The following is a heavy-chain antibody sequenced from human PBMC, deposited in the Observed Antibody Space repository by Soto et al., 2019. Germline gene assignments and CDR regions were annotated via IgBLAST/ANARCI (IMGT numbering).Heavy chain of an antibody. CDR3: ARDQSPSSGWPGMDV. V-gene: IGHV1-2*02. D-gene: IGHD6-19*01. CDR1: GYTFTDYY. J-gene: IGHJ6*02. CDR2: INPNSGGT. Sequence: QVQLVQSGAEVKKPGASVKVSCKASGYTFTDYYMHWVRQAPGQGLEWMGWINPNSGGTNYAQKFQGRLTMTRETSISTAYMELNRPRSDDTAVYYCARDQSPSSGWPGMDVWGQRTTVTVSS.